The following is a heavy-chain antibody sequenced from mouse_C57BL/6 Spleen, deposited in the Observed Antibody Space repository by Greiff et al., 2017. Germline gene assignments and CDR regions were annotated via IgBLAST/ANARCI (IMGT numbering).Heavy chain of an antibody. CDR1: GFNIKDYY. Sequence: VQLQQSGAELVKPGASVKLSCTASGFNIKDYYMHWVKQRTEKGLEWIGRIDREDGETKDAPKFQGRVTITADTSSNTDYLQLSNLTSEDTAVYECARSYDYYVRFAYWGQGTLVTVSA. CDR3: ARSYDYYVRFAY. V-gene: IGHV14-2*01. D-gene: IGHD1-1*01. J-gene: IGHJ3*01. CDR2: IDREDGET.